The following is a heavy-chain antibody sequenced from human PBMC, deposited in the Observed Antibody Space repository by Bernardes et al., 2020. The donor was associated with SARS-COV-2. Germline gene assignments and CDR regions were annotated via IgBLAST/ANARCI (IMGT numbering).Heavy chain of an antibody. CDR3: ARVKGESDYYDSTGYYDL. D-gene: IGHD3-22*01. Sequence: ASVKVSCKASAYTFTDYYIYWVRQAPGQGLEYMGWINPKSGATNYAQKFQGWVTMTRDTSISTAYMDLTRLKSDDTAVYYCARVKGESDYYDSTGYYDLWGQGTLVTVSS. CDR2: INPKSGAT. J-gene: IGHJ5*02. V-gene: IGHV1-2*04. CDR1: AYTFTDYY.